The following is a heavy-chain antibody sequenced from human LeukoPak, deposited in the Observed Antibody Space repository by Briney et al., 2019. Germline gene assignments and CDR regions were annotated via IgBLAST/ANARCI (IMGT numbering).Heavy chain of an antibody. J-gene: IGHJ5*02. V-gene: IGHV4-39*01. CDR3: ARLGLYDSSAVNWFDP. CDR2: IYYSGST. CDR1: GGSISSSSYY. D-gene: IGHD3-22*01. Sequence: SETLSLTCTVSGGSISSSSYYWVWIRQPPGQGLERIGSIYYSGSTYYNPSLKSRVTISVDTSKNQFSLKLSSVTAADTAVYYCARLGLYDSSAVNWFDPWGQGTLVTVSS.